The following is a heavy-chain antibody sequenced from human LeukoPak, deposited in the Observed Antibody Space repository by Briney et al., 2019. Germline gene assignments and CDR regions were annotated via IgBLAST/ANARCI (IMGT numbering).Heavy chain of an antibody. J-gene: IGHJ4*02. Sequence: ASVKVSCKASGYTFTNYYMHWVRQAPGQGLEWMGIINPSGGSTRYAQKFQGRVTMTRDMSTSTVYMELSSLRSDDTAVYYCARSPIGLGFFDYWGQGTLVTVSS. D-gene: IGHD7-27*01. CDR1: GYTFTNYY. V-gene: IGHV1-46*01. CDR2: INPSGGST. CDR3: ARSPIGLGFFDY.